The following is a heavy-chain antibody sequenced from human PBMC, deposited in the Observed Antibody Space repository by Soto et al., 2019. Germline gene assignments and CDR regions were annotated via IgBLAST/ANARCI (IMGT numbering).Heavy chain of an antibody. CDR3: AREGRDSSGYYRHYYYGMDV. CDR2: IYTSGST. J-gene: IGHJ6*02. CDR1: GGSISSYY. Sequence: QVQLQESGPGLVKPSETLSLTCTVSGGSISSYYWSWIRHPAGKGLEWIGRIYTSGSTNYNPSLKSRVTMSVDTSKHQSSLKLSSVTAADTAVYYCAREGRDSSGYYRHYYYGMDVWGQGTTVTVSS. D-gene: IGHD3-22*01. V-gene: IGHV4-4*07.